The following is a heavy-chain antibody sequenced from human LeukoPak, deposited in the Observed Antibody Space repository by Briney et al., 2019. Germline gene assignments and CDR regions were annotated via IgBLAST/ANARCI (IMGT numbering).Heavy chain of an antibody. CDR1: GGSISSGSYY. Sequence: PSQTLSLTCTVSGGSISSGSYYWSWIRRPAGKGLEWIGRIYTSGSTNYNPSLKSRVTISVDTSKNQFSLKLSSVTAADTAVYYCARDDWFGDYYYYMDVWGKGTTVTISS. CDR3: ARDDWFGDYYYYMDV. CDR2: IYTSGST. J-gene: IGHJ6*03. D-gene: IGHD3-9*01. V-gene: IGHV4-61*02.